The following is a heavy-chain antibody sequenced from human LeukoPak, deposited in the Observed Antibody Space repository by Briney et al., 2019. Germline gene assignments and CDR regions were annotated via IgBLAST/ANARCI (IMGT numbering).Heavy chain of an antibody. CDR2: MNPNSGNI. CDR1: GYTFTSYD. J-gene: IGHJ4*02. D-gene: IGHD4-23*01. CDR3: ARRTEHGNDY. V-gene: IGHV1-8*01. Sequence: ASVKVSCKASGYTFTSYDINWVRQATGQGLEYTGWMNPNSGNIEYAQKFQGRVTMTRDTSISTAYMELSSLRSEDTAVCYCARRTEHGNDYWGQGTLVTVSS.